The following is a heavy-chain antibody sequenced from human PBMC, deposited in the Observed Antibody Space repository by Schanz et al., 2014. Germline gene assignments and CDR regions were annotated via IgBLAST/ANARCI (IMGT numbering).Heavy chain of an antibody. Sequence: QVQLQESGPGLVKPSETLSLTCTVSGGSISNYHWSWIQQPPGKGLEWLGYIYSSGNTNYNPSLKRRVTISVDTSKNHFSLTLSSVAAADTAVYYCAKYRGYYRVSGSYRELEYWGQGTLVTVSS. J-gene: IGHJ4*02. CDR1: GGSISNYH. D-gene: IGHD3-10*01. CDR2: IYSSGNT. V-gene: IGHV4-59*01. CDR3: AKYRGYYRVSGSYRELEY.